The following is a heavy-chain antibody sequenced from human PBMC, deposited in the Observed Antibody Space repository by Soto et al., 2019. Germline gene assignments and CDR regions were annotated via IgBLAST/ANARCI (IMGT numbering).Heavy chain of an antibody. CDR2: ISGNNGKA. D-gene: IGHD5-12*01. J-gene: IGHJ6*02. CDR3: ARKGYIGNFAMDV. Sequence: QVQLVQSGAEVKEPGASVTVSCKASGYTCKSYDGMWVRKAPGQGLEWMGWISGNNGKADYAENFQGRGSMTTDTATATASMDLRGLSSDDTAVYYCARKGYIGNFAMDVWGQGTTVTVSS. V-gene: IGHV1-18*04. CDR1: GYTCKSYD.